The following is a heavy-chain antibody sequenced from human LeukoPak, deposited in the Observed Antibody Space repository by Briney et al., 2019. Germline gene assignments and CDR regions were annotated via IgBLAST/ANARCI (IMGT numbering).Heavy chain of an antibody. J-gene: IGHJ4*02. D-gene: IGHD1-26*01. V-gene: IGHV3-74*01. CDR2: INGDGIT. CDR3: ARGRGNYGND. Sequence: GGSLRLSCAASGFTFSSYSMNWVRQAPGKGLVWVSHINGDGITNYADSVKGRFTISRDNAKNTLYLQMNSLRAKDTAVYYCARGRGNYGNDWGQGTLVTVSS. CDR1: GFTFSSYS.